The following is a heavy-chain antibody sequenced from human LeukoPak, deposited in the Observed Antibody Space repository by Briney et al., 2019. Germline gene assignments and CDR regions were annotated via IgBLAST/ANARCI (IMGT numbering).Heavy chain of an antibody. D-gene: IGHD5-18*01. J-gene: IGHJ4*02. CDR3: TKDDGNNYGCLDY. Sequence: GGSLRLSCAASGFSFSGYWMSWVRQAPGKGLEWVSYISSSGSTIYYADSLKGRFIISRDNAKNSLFLQINSLRAEDTAVYYCTKDDGNNYGCLDYWGQGTLVTVSS. V-gene: IGHV3-48*03. CDR1: GFSFSGYW. CDR2: ISSSGSTI.